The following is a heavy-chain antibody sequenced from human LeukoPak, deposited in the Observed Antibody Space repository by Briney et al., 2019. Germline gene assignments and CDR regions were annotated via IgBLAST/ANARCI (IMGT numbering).Heavy chain of an antibody. Sequence: GGSLRLSCAASGFTFSSYSMNWVRQAPGKGLEWVSSISSSSSYIYYADSVKGRFTISRDNAKNTLYLQMNSLRAEDTAVYYCARVRVGAYDFEYWGQGTLVTVSS. CDR1: GFTFSSYS. D-gene: IGHD3-10*01. CDR3: ARVRVGAYDFEY. CDR2: ISSSSSYI. V-gene: IGHV3-21*01. J-gene: IGHJ4*02.